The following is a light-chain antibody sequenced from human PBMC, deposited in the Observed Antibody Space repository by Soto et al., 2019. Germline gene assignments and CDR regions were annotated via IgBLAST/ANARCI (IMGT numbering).Light chain of an antibody. CDR2: EVS. CDR1: SSDVGGYNY. Sequence: QSALTQSASVSGSPGQSITISCTGTSSDVGGYNYVSWYQQYPGKAPKLMIYEVSNRPSGVSNRFSGSKSGNTASLTISGLQAEDEGDYYCSSYTSFNTLVFGGGTKLTVL. V-gene: IGLV2-14*01. J-gene: IGLJ3*02. CDR3: SSYTSFNTLV.